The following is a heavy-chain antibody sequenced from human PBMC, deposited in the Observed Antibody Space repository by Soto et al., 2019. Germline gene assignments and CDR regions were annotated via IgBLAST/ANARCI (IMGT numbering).Heavy chain of an antibody. CDR2: INPVGGST. D-gene: IGHD5-18*01. CDR3: ARDEGAAMGIQY. CDR1: GYTFTDSY. Sequence: QVQLVQSGAEVKEPGASVRLSCKASGYTFTDSYIHWVRQAPGQGLEWMGVINPVGGSTTYIQKFQGRVTLTRHVYTTTVHTVLSALRSEHTATYYGARDEGAAMGIQYRGQGT. J-gene: IGHJ4*01. V-gene: IGHV1-46*01.